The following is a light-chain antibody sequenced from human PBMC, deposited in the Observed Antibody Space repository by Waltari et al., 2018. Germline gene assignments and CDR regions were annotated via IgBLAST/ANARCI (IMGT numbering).Light chain of an antibody. J-gene: IGLJ3*02. Sequence: QSALTQSTSVSGSPGQSITISCTGTSRDVGFYNYVSWYQQYPGKVPQLLIYDVSDRPAGVAMRFSGSKSGNTASLTISGRQADDEADYYCNSYTGSSSWVFGGGTKVTVL. V-gene: IGLV2-14*01. CDR3: NSYTGSSSWV. CDR2: DVS. CDR1: SRDVGFYNY.